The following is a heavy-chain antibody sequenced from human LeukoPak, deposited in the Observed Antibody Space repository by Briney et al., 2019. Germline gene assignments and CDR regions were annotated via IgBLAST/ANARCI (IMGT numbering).Heavy chain of an antibody. CDR2: IYNGAST. V-gene: IGHV3-66*01. D-gene: IGHD2-2*01. CDR1: GLTVSRNY. Sequence: GGSLRLSCAASGLTVSRNYMSWVRQAPGKGLEWVSVIYNGASTYYADSVKGRFTISIDNSKNTLFLQMNSLRGEDTAVYYCASGSPVFNWGQGTLVTVSS. J-gene: IGHJ4*02. CDR3: ASGSPVFN.